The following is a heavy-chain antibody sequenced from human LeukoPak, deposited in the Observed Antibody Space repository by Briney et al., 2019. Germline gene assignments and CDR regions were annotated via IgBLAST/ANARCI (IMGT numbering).Heavy chain of an antibody. CDR2: ISSSSSYI. V-gene: IGHV3-21*01. CDR1: GFTFSSYS. Sequence: GGSLRLSCAASGFTFSSYSMNWVRQAPGKGLEWVSSISSSSSYIYYADSVKGRFTISRDNAKNSLYLQMNSLRAEDTAVYYCARETSSGYYYPAFDYWGQGTLVTVSS. J-gene: IGHJ4*02. D-gene: IGHD3-22*01. CDR3: ARETSSGYYYPAFDY.